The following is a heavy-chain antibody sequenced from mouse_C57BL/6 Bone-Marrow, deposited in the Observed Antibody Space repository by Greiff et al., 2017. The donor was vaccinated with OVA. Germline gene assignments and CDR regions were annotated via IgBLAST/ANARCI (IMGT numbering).Heavy chain of an antibody. CDR1: GYTFTDYY. CDR3: ARWNYYYGGYYAMDD. J-gene: IGHJ4*01. CDR2: IFPGSGST. D-gene: IGHD1-1*01. Sequence: QVQLQQSGPELVKPGASVKISCKASGYTFTDYYINWVKQRPGQGLEWIGWIFPGSGSTYYNEKFKGKATLTVDKSSSTAYMLLSSLTSEDSAVYFCARWNYYYGGYYAMDDWGKGTSVTVSS. V-gene: IGHV1-75*01.